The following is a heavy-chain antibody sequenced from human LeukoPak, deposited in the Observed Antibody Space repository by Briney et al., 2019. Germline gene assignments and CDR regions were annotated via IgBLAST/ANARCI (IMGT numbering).Heavy chain of an antibody. J-gene: IGHJ4*02. Sequence: PGGSLRLSCAASGFTFSSYAMSWLRQAPGKGLEWVSLISGSGGSTYYADSVKGRFTISRDNSKNTLYLQMNSLRAEDTALYYCANSGGSGWYFDYWGQGTRVTVSS. CDR3: ANSGGSGWYFDY. D-gene: IGHD6-19*01. CDR2: ISGSGGST. V-gene: IGHV3-23*01. CDR1: GFTFSSYA.